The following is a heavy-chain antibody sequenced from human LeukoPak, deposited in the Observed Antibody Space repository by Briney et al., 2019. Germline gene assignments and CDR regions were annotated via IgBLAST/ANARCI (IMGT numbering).Heavy chain of an antibody. Sequence: ASVKVSCKASGYTLTSYDINWVRQATGQGLEWMGWISAYNGNTNYAQKLQGRVTMTTDTSTSTAYMELRSLRSDDTAVYYCARDVGYYDSSGYYFPGDYWGQGTLVTVSS. CDR3: ARDVGYYDSSGYYFPGDY. D-gene: IGHD3-22*01. CDR1: GYTLTSYD. J-gene: IGHJ4*02. CDR2: ISAYNGNT. V-gene: IGHV1-18*01.